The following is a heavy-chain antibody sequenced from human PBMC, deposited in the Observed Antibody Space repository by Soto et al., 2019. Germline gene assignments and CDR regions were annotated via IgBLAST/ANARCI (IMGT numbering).Heavy chain of an antibody. CDR3: ARDTGRWLVSD. CDR1: GYIFTSHG. Sequence: QVQLVQSGAEVKKPGASVKVSCKASGYIFTSHGISWVRQAPGQGLEWMGRISTYNGNTKYAQKLQGRVTMTTDTSASIAYMELRSLRSDDTAVYYCARDTGRWLVSDWGQGTLVTVSS. CDR2: ISTYNGNT. V-gene: IGHV1-18*01. D-gene: IGHD6-19*01. J-gene: IGHJ1*01.